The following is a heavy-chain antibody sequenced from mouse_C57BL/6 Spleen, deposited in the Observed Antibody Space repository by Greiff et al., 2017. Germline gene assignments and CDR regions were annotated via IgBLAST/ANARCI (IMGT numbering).Heavy chain of an antibody. V-gene: IGHV1-52*01. CDR2: IDPSDSET. CDR3: ARRFYYGREYYFDY. Sequence: VQLQQPGAELVRPGSSVKLSCKASGYTFTSYWMHWVKQRPIQGLEWIGNIDPSDSETHYNQKFKDKATLTVDKSSRTAYMQLSSLTSEDSAVYYCARRFYYGREYYFDYWGQGTTLTVSS. J-gene: IGHJ2*01. CDR1: GYTFTSYW. D-gene: IGHD1-1*01.